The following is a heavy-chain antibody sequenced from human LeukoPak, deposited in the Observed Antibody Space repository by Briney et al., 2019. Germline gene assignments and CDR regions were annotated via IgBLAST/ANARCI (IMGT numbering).Heavy chain of an antibody. CDR2: LIPIFGTA. D-gene: IGHD1-14*01. V-gene: IGHV1-69*13. Sequence: ASVTVSCKASGGTFISYAISWVRQAPGQGLEGMGGLIPIFGTANYAQKFQGRVTITADESTSTAYMELSSLTSEDTAVYYCARDRTPFNHLHYFDYWGQGTLVTVSS. CDR1: GGTFISYA. J-gene: IGHJ4*02. CDR3: ARDRTPFNHLHYFDY.